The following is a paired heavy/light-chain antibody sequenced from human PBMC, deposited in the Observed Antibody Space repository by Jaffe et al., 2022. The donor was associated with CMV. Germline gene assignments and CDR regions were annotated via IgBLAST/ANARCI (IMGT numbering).Light chain of an antibody. Sequence: DIQMTQSPSSLSASVGDRVTITCRASQSISSYLNWYQQKPGKAPKLLIYAASSLQSGVPSRFSGSGSGTDFTLTISSLQPEDFATYYCQQSYSTPPETFGQGTKVEIK. CDR3: QQSYSTPPET. V-gene: IGKV1-39*01. J-gene: IGKJ1*01. CDR2: AAS. CDR1: QSISSY.
Heavy chain of an antibody. CDR3: ARRLEQLVPHADYYYYMDV. J-gene: IGHJ6*03. V-gene: IGHV1-69*09. CDR2: IIPILGIA. CDR1: GGTFSSYA. D-gene: IGHD6-6*01. Sequence: QVQLVQSGAEVKKPGSSVKVSCKASGGTFSSYAISWVRQAPGQGLEWMGRIIPILGIANYAQKFQGRVTITADKSTSTAYMELSSLRSEDTAVYYCARRLEQLVPHADYYYYMDVWGKGTTVTVSS.